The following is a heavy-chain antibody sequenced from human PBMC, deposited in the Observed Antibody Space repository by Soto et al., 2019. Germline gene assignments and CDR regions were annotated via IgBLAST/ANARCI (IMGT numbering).Heavy chain of an antibody. CDR3: ARDVDTAIDY. V-gene: IGHV3-21*05. CDR1: GFTFSSYS. CDR2: ISSSSSYI. J-gene: IGHJ4*02. Sequence: EVQLVESGGGLVQPGGSLRLSCAASGFTFSSYSMNWVRQAPGKGLEWVSYISSSSSYIYYADSVKGRFTISRDNAKNSLYLQMNSLRAEDTAVYYCARDVDTAIDYWGQGTLVTVSS. D-gene: IGHD5-18*01.